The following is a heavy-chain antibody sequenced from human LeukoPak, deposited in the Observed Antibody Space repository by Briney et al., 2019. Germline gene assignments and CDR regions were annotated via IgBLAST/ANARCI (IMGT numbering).Heavy chain of an antibody. V-gene: IGHV4-30-2*01. J-gene: IGHJ4*02. CDR1: GGFISSGGYS. CDR2: IYHSGST. D-gene: IGHD4-17*01. Sequence: SETLSLTCAVSGGFISSGGYSWSWIRQPPGKGLEWIGYIYHSGSTYYNPSLKSRVTISVDRSKNQFSLKLSSVTAADTAVYYCANFSYRYGVVNWGQGTLVTVSS. CDR3: ANFSYRYGVVN.